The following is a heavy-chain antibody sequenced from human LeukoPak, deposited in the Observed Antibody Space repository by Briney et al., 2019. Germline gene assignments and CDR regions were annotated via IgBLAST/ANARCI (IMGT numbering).Heavy chain of an antibody. Sequence: GGSLRLSCAASGFTFSSYAMHWVRQAPGKGLEWVAVISYDGSNKYYADSVKGRFTISRDNSKNTLYLQMNSLRAEDTAVYYCASYQLLYPHAFDIWGQGTMVTVSS. V-gene: IGHV3-30-3*01. J-gene: IGHJ3*02. CDR1: GFTFSSYA. CDR2: ISYDGSNK. D-gene: IGHD2-2*02. CDR3: ASYQLLYPHAFDI.